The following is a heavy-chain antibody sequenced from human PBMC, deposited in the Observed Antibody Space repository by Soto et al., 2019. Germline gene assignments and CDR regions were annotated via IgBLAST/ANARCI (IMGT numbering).Heavy chain of an antibody. CDR1: GGTFSSYA. D-gene: IGHD2-21*02. V-gene: IGHV1-69*12. CDR3: ARGGYCGGDCYRRWFDP. Sequence: QVQLVQSGAEVKKPGSSVKVSCKASGGTFSSYAISWVRQAPRQGLEWMGGIIPIFGTANYAQKFQGRVTITADESTSTAYMELSSLRSEDTAVYYCARGGYCGGDCYRRWFDPWGQGTLVTVSS. CDR2: IIPIFGTA. J-gene: IGHJ5*02.